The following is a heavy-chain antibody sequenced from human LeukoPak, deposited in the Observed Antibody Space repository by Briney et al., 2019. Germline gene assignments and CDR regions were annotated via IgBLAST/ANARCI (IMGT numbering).Heavy chain of an antibody. CDR3: ARGPRILAAGSFFFDY. D-gene: IGHD6-13*01. CDR1: GFSFKDYY. CDR2: INVNGGAM. Sequence: GGSLRLSCAASGFSFKDYYYSWIRQAPGKGLEWVSFINVNGGAMYYADFVKGRFTISRQNAQNSVYLEMNSLRDEDTAVYYCARGPRILAAGSFFFDYWGQGSLVTVSS. J-gene: IGHJ4*02. V-gene: IGHV3-11*01.